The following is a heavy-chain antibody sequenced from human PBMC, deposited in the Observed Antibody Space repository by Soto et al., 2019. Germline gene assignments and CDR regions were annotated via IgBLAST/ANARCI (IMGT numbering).Heavy chain of an antibody. CDR1: GFTFSTYS. Sequence: EVQLVESGGRLVQPGGSLRLSCVASGFTFSTYSMKWVRQAPGKGLEWISYISSSSDIIYYADSVKGRFTISRDNAKNSLSLQMNSLRDEDTAVYYCARPYSNRWSIFYGLDVWGQGTTVTVSS. D-gene: IGHD6-13*01. V-gene: IGHV3-48*02. J-gene: IGHJ6*02. CDR2: ISSSSDII. CDR3: ARPYSNRWSIFYGLDV.